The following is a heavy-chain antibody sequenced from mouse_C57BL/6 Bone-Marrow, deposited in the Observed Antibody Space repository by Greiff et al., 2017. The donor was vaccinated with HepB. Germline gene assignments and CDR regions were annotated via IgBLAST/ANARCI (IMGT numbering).Heavy chain of an antibody. V-gene: IGHV1-62-2*01. J-gene: IGHJ1*03. CDR3: ARHGETAQATHWYFDV. D-gene: IGHD3-2*02. CDR1: GYTFTEYT. Sequence: VQLVESGAELVKPGASVKLSCKASGYTFTEYTIHWVKQRSGQGLEWIGWFYPGSGSIKYNEKFKDKATLTADKSSSTVYMELSRLTSEDSAVYFCARHGETAQATHWYFDVWGTGTTVTVSS. CDR2: FYPGSGSI.